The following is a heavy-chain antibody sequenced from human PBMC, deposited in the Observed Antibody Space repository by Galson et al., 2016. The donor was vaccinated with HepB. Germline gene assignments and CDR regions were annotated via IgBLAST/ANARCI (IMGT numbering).Heavy chain of an antibody. D-gene: IGHD3-3*01. CDR2: TRTEAYGGTT. V-gene: IGHV3-49*03. CDR3: ARDGFDFWSGPFDY. J-gene: IGHJ4*02. Sequence: SLRLSCAASGFTFGDYAMSWFRQAPGKGLEWVGFTRTEAYGGTTDYAASVKGRFTISRDASKSIAYLQMNSLRIDDTGVYYCARDGFDFWSGPFDYWGQGTLVTVSS. CDR1: GFTFGDYA.